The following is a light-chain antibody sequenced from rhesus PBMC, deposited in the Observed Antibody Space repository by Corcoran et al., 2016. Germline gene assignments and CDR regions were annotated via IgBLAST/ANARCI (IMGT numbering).Light chain of an antibody. Sequence: DIQMTQSPSFLSASVGDRVTITCRASLGISSWLAWYQQKPGKAPKLLIYKASSLHTGVPSRFRGSGSGTHFTLTINGLQPDDFATYSCQQHNSAPYSFGQGTKVEIK. CDR3: QQHNSAPYS. J-gene: IGKJ2*01. CDR1: LGISSW. CDR2: KAS. V-gene: IGKV1-21*01.